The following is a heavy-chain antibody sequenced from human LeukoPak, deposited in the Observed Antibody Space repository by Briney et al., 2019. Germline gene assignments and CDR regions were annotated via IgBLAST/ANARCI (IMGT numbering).Heavy chain of an antibody. V-gene: IGHV5-51*03. CDR2: IYPGDSDT. J-gene: IGHJ4*02. D-gene: IGHD3-10*01. CDR3: ARRAADGSGSYGYFDY. CDR1: GYRFTSYW. Sequence: KPGESLKIFCKGCGYRFTSYWIGWVRKMPGKGLEWMGIIYPGDSDTRYSPSFQGQVTISADKSISTAYLQWSSLKASDTAMYYCARRAADGSGSYGYFDYWGQGTLVTVSS.